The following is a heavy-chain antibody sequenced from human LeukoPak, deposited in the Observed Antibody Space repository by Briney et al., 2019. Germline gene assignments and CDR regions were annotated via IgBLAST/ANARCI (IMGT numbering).Heavy chain of an antibody. D-gene: IGHD2-21*01. J-gene: IGHJ3*02. CDR1: GFTFSHYC. V-gene: IGHV3-48*02. CDR2: IRSSGSPV. Sequence: PGGSLRFSCAASGFTFSHYCMNWVRQAPGKGLEWVSYIRSSGSPVYYADSVKGQFTISRDNAKNSLHLQMNSLRDQDTTVYYCVRLWSYDGRAYASYAFDIWGRGTVVTVSS. CDR3: VRLWSYDGRAYASYAFDI.